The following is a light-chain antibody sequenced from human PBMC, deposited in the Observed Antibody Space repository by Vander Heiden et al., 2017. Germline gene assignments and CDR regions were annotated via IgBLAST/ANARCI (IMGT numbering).Light chain of an antibody. V-gene: IGKV1-33*01. CDR3: QQYDNLPT. J-gene: IGKJ1*01. CDR1: QDISNY. Sequence: DIQMTQSPYSLSASVGDRVTITCQASQDISNYLNWYQQKPGKAPKLLIYDASNLETGVPSRFSGSGSGTDFTFTISSLQPEDIATYYCQQYDNLPTFGQGTKVEIK. CDR2: DAS.